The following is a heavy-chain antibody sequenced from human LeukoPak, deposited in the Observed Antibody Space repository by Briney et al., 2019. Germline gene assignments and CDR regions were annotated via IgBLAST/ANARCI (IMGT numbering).Heavy chain of an antibody. CDR1: GFTFSSYE. D-gene: IGHD3-16*01. J-gene: IGHJ5*02. CDR2: ISSSGSTI. CDR3: AREFTLNWLDP. V-gene: IGHV3-48*03. Sequence: GGSLRLSCAASGFTFSSYEMNWVRQAPGKGLEWVSYISSSGSTIYYADSVKGRFTISRDNAKNSLYLQMNSLRAEDTAVYYCAREFTLNWLDPWGQGTLVTVSS.